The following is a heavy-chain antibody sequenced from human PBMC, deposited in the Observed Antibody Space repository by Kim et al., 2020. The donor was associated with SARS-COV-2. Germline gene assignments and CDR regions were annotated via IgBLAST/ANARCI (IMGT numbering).Heavy chain of an antibody. V-gene: IGHV4-30-2*05. Sequence: NPSLKSRVTISVDTSKNQFSLKLSSVTAADTGVYYCARNQQQLVEDAFDIWGQGTMVTVSS. CDR3: ARNQQQLVEDAFDI. D-gene: IGHD6-13*01. J-gene: IGHJ3*02.